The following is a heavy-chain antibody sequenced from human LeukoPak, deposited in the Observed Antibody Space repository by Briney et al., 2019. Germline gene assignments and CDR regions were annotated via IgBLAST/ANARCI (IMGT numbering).Heavy chain of an antibody. CDR1: GVSFSTYW. CDR2: IDQGGSVR. Sequence: RGSLRLSCAASGVSFSTYWMSWVRQTPQKGLEFVANIDQGGSVRNYMDSLKGRCTISRDNAKKSLYLEINSLRADDTAVYYCARDPESSSFDLWGRGALVTVSS. J-gene: IGHJ4*02. CDR3: ARDPESSSFDL. D-gene: IGHD6-13*01. V-gene: IGHV3-7*01.